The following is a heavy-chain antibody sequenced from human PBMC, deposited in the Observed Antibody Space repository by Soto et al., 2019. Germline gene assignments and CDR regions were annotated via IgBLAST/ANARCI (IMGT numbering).Heavy chain of an antibody. CDR2: ITSSSDST. J-gene: IGHJ4*02. CDR1: GFPFSNFA. Sequence: EVQLLESGGGLVQPGGSLRLSCVASGFPFSNFAMSWVRQAPGKGLEWVSVITSSSDSTYFADSVRGRFTISRDNSKNTLYLQLNSLRAEDPAIYYWTTLPFIAGDYWGQGTTVTVTS. D-gene: IGHD2-15*01. V-gene: IGHV3-23*01. CDR3: TTLPFIAGDY.